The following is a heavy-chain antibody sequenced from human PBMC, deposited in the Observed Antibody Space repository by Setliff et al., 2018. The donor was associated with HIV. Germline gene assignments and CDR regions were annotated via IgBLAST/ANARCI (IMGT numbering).Heavy chain of an antibody. V-gene: IGHV4-4*09. J-gene: IGHJ5*02. Sequence: PSETLSLTCTVSGGSISSDYWSWIRQPPGKGLEWIGYIYGSGPTNYNPSLKSRVTMSADTSKNHFSLRLSSVTAADTAVYYCARLVELHKTQYIWFDPWGQGTLVTVSS. D-gene: IGHD1-7*01. CDR3: ARLVELHKTQYIWFDP. CDR1: GGSISSDY. CDR2: IYGSGPT.